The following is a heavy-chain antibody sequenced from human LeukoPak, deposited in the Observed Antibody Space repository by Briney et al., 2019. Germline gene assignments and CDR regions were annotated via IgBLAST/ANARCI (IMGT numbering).Heavy chain of an antibody. V-gene: IGHV1-18*01. CDR2: IRAYNGNT. D-gene: IGHD3-10*01. CDR1: GYTFTSYG. Sequence: ASVKVSSKASGYTFTSYGISWVRQAPGQGLEWMGWIRAYNGNTNYAQKLQGRVTMTTDTSTSTAYMELRRLRSDDTAVYYCARAPVILLWFGELSNTFDYWGQGTLVTVSS. J-gene: IGHJ4*02. CDR3: ARAPVILLWFGELSNTFDY.